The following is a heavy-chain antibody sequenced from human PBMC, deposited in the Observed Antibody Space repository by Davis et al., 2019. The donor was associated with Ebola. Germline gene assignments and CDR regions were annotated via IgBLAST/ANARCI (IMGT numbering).Heavy chain of an antibody. CDR1: GFMFSNFG. J-gene: IGHJ4*02. CDR2: IWHDGTKT. D-gene: IGHD3-9*01. CDR3: AAINYDISTSYYQDY. V-gene: IGHV3-33*08. Sequence: PGGSLRLSCAASGFMFSNFGMHWVRQAPGKGLEWVAVIWHDGTKTYYAESVKGRFTVSRDNSKNTLYLQMTSLIGEDTAVYFCAAINYDISTSYYQDYWGQGTLVTVSS.